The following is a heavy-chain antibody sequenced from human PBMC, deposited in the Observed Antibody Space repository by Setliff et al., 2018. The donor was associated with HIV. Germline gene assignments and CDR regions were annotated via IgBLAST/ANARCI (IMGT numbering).Heavy chain of an antibody. CDR2: ISSDGNKK. D-gene: IGHD3-3*01. CDR3: AREGTTIFGVVIMGGFDY. V-gene: IGHV3-30*04. CDR1: GFTFSSYA. Sequence: PGGSLRLSCAASGFTFSSYAMHWVRQAPGKGLEWVAVISSDGNKKYYADSVKGRFTISRDNSKNTVYLQMNSLRAEDTAVYYCAREGTTIFGVVIMGGFDYWGQGTLVTVSS. J-gene: IGHJ4*02.